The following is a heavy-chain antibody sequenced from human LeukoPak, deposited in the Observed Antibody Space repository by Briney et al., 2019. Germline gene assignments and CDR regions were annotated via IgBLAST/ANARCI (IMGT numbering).Heavy chain of an antibody. V-gene: IGHV4-59*12. CDR1: GGSISSYN. CDR3: ARTIIAAAGTNYFDY. D-gene: IGHD6-13*01. J-gene: IGHJ4*02. CDR2: IYYSGST. Sequence: SETLSLTCTVSGGSISSYNCSWLRQPPGNALERIVNIYYSGSTNYNPSLKSRVTISAAHSKNQLSRYLSLLDAAHTALYSFARTIIAAAGTNYFDYWGQGTLVTVSS.